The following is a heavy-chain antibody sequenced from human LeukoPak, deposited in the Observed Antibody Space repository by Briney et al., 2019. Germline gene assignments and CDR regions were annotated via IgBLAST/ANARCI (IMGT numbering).Heavy chain of an antibody. CDR2: IYYSGST. CDR3: ARTIAAAGTYFDY. D-gene: IGHD6-13*01. CDR1: GGSISSYY. Sequence: PSETLSLTCTVSGGSISSYYWSWIRQPPGKGLEWIGYIYYSGSTNYNPSLKSRVTTSVDTSKNQFSLKLSSVTAADTAVYYCARTIAAAGTYFDYWGQGTLVTVSS. V-gene: IGHV4-59*01. J-gene: IGHJ4*02.